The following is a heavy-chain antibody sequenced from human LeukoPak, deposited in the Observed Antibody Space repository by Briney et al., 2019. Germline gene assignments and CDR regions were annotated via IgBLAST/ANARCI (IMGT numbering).Heavy chain of an antibody. CDR2: INPNSGDT. Sequence: GASVKVSCKASGYTFTGYHMHWVRQAPGQGLEWMGRINPNSGDTNYAQNFQGRVTMTRDTSISTAYMELSRLRSDDTAVYYCARGYCSSTSCLFDYWGQGTLVTVSS. CDR3: ARGYCSSTSCLFDY. CDR1: GYTFTGYH. J-gene: IGHJ4*02. V-gene: IGHV1-2*06. D-gene: IGHD2-2*01.